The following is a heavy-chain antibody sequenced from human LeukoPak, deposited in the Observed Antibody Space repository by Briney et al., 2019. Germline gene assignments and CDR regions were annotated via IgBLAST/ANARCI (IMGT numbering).Heavy chain of an antibody. CDR1: GYTFTSYD. V-gene: IGHV1-8*03. CDR3: ARDNDAFDI. J-gene: IGHJ3*02. Sequence: ASVKVSCKASGYTFTSYDINWVRQAPGQGLEWMGWMNPNSGKTDYAQKFQGRVTITRNTSISRAYMELSSLRSEDTAVYYCARDNDAFDIWGQGTMVTVSS. CDR2: MNPNSGKT.